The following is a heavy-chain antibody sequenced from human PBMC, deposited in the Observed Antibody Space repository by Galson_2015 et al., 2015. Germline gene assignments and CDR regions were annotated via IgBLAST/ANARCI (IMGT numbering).Heavy chain of an antibody. CDR2: INHSGST. CDR3: ARDSNTQYGGNPQFDP. CDR1: GGSFSGYY. J-gene: IGHJ5*02. V-gene: IGHV4-34*01. Sequence: ETLSLTCAVYGGSFSGYYWSWIRQPPGKGLEWIGEINHSGSTNYNPSLKSRVTISVDTSKNQFSLKLSSVTAADTAVYYCARDSNTQYGGNPQFDPWGQGTLVTVSS. D-gene: IGHD4-23*01.